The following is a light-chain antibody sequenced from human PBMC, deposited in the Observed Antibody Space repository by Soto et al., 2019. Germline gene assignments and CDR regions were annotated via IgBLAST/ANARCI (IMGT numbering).Light chain of an antibody. J-gene: IGKJ1*01. Sequence: EIVMTQSPATLSVSPGERATLSCRASQSVSNNLAWYQKKPGQAPRLLIYGASTRATDIPARFSGSVSGTEFPLTISSLQSEDFAFYYCQQYSNWWTFGQGTRVDIK. CDR2: GAS. CDR1: QSVSNN. CDR3: QQYSNWWT. V-gene: IGKV3-15*01.